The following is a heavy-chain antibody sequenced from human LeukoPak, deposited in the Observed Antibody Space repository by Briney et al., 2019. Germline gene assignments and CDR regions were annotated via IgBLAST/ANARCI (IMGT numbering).Heavy chain of an antibody. D-gene: IGHD3-10*01. J-gene: IGHJ5*02. CDR2: INYSGNT. CDR3: ASFSWGSGSYNQEAIWSWFDP. Sequence: SETQSLTCTVSGGSISSYYWSWIRQPPEKGLEWIGYINYSGNTNYNPSLKSRVTISVDTSKNQFSLKLSSVTAADTAVYYCASFSWGSGSYNQEAIWSWFDPWGQGTLVTVSS. CDR1: GGSISSYY. V-gene: IGHV4-59*08.